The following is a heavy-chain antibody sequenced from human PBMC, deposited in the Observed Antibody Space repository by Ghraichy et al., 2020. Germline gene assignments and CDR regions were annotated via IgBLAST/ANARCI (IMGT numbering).Heavy chain of an antibody. CDR2: ISSSGSTI. V-gene: IGHV3-48*03. CDR3: ARDQGSSSDFFDY. D-gene: IGHD6-6*01. CDR1: GFTFSNYE. J-gene: IGHJ4*02. Sequence: GGSLRLSCAVSGFTFSNYEMNWVRQAPGKGLEWVSYISSSGSTIYYADSVKGRFTISRDNAKNSLYLQMNSLRAEDTAVYYCARDQGSSSDFFDYWGQGTLVTVSS.